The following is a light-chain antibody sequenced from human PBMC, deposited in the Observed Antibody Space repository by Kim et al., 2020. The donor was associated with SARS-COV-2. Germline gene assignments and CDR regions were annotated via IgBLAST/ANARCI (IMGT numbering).Light chain of an antibody. J-gene: IGLJ3*02. CDR3: SSRDSTGDHVV. CDR1: SRRNYY. Sequence: ALGQTVRLTCQGDSRRNYYATWYQQRPGQAPTLVLYGKYDRPSGIPDRFSGSASGNTASLTITGAQAEDEGDYYCSSRDSTGDHVVFGGGTKLTVL. CDR2: GKY. V-gene: IGLV3-19*01.